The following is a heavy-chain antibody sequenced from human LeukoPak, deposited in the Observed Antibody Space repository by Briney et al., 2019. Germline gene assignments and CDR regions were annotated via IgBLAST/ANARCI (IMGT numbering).Heavy chain of an antibody. CDR3: ATLESSGWYFDY. Sequence: GGSLRLSCAASGFTFTTYAMRXXRQAPGKXXXWVSGISDSGKSTYYADSVKGRFTISRDNSKNTLYMQINSLRVEDTAVYYCATLESSGWYFDYWGQGTLVTVSS. J-gene: IGHJ4*02. CDR1: GFTFTTYA. D-gene: IGHD6-19*01. V-gene: IGHV3-23*01. CDR2: ISDSGKST.